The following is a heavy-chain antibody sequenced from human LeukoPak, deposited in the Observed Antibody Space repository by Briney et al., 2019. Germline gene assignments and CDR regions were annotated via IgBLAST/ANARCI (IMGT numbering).Heavy chain of an antibody. Sequence: PGRSLRLSCAASGFTFSSYGMHWVRQAPGKGLEWVAVISHDGSNKYYADSVKGRFTISRDNSKNTLYLQMNSLRAEDTAVYYCAKGRGYDFWSGPAHWGQGTTVTVSS. V-gene: IGHV3-30*18. J-gene: IGHJ6*02. CDR1: GFTFSSYG. D-gene: IGHD3-3*01. CDR2: ISHDGSNK. CDR3: AKGRGYDFWSGPAH.